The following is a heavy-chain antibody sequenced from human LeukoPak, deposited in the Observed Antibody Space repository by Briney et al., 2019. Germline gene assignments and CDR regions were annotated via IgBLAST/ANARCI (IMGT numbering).Heavy chain of an antibody. CDR3: ARGSGGDCYMNPCWFDP. Sequence: SVKVSCKASGGTFSSYAISWVRQAPGQGLEWMGGIIPIFGTANYAQKFQGRVTITTDKSTSTAYMELSSLRSEDTAVYYCARGSGGDCYMNPCWFDPWGQGTLVTVSS. D-gene: IGHD2-21*02. J-gene: IGHJ5*02. V-gene: IGHV1-69*05. CDR2: IIPIFGTA. CDR1: GGTFSSYA.